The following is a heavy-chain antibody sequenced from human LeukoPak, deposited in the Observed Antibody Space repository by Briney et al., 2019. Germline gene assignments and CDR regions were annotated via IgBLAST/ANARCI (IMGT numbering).Heavy chain of an antibody. CDR1: GFTFSSYA. V-gene: IGHV3-23*01. CDR3: ASSSGWIIDY. Sequence: GGSLRLSCAASGFTFSSYAMSWVRQAPEKGLEWVSTISGSGGGTYYADSVKGRFTISRDNAKNSLFLQMNSLRAEDTAVYYCASSSGWIIDYWGQGTLVTVSS. CDR2: ISGSGGGT. D-gene: IGHD6-19*01. J-gene: IGHJ4*02.